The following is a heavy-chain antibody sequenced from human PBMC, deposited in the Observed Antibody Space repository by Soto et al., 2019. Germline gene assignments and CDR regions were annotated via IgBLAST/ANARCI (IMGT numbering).Heavy chain of an antibody. D-gene: IGHD3-10*01. Sequence: QVQLQESGPGLVKSSETLSLTCTVSGGSISGYYWSWIRQLAGKGLEWIGRLYTMGSTNYNPSLQSRVTMSVDTSKNEFSLKVSSVTAADTAVYFCARVRDYGLGTNRHYYGMDVWGQGTTVTVSS. CDR1: GGSISGYY. CDR2: LYTMGST. J-gene: IGHJ6*02. CDR3: ARVRDYGLGTNRHYYGMDV. V-gene: IGHV4-4*07.